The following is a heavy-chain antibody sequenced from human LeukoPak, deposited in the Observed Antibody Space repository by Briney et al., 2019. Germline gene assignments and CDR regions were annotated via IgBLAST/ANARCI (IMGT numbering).Heavy chain of an antibody. CDR1: GYTFSNAW. CDR2: INTKTDGGTT. V-gene: IGHV3-15*01. CDR3: TTDLIAVGG. Sequence: KSGGSLRLSCAASGYTFSNAWMSWVRQAPGKGLEWVGRINTKTDGGTTDYAAPVKGRFTISRDDSKNTLYLQMNSLKTEDTAVYYCTTDLIAVGGWGQGPLVTVSS. J-gene: IGHJ4*02. D-gene: IGHD6-19*01.